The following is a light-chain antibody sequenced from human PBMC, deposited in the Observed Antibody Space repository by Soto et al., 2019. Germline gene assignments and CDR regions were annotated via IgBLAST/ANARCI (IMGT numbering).Light chain of an antibody. CDR1: QSVSSY. CDR2: DAS. Sequence: EIVLTQSPATLSLSPGERATLSCRASQSVSSYLAWYQQKPGQAPRLLIYDASNRSTGIPARFSGSGSGTDFTLTISSLETEDFADYYCQQRSNWPLTFGGGTKVEIK. J-gene: IGKJ4*01. V-gene: IGKV3-11*01. CDR3: QQRSNWPLT.